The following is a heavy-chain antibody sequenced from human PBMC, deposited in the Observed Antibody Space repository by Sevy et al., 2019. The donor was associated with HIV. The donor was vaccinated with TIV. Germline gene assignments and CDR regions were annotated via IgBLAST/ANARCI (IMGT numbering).Heavy chain of an antibody. V-gene: IGHV4-31*03. Sequence: SETLSLTCTVSGGSISSGCYYWSWIRQHPGKGLEWIGYIYYSGSTYYNPSLKSRVTISVDTSKNQFSLKLSSVTAADTAVYYCAREVGAVVVPAAMGYNWFDPWGQGTLVTVSS. CDR3: AREVGAVVVPAAMGYNWFDP. J-gene: IGHJ5*02. CDR1: GGSISSGCYY. D-gene: IGHD2-2*01. CDR2: IYYSGST.